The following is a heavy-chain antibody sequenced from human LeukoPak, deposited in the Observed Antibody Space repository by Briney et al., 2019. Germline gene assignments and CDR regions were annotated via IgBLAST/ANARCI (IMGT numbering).Heavy chain of an antibody. D-gene: IGHD2-15*01. CDR3: NALTYSYDY. Sequence: GGSLRLSCSASGFTFSSYAMHWVRQAPGKGLEYVSAFSSNGGSTYYADSVKGRFTISRDNSKNTLYLQMSSLRAEDTAVYYCNALTYSYDYWGQGTLVTVSS. J-gene: IGHJ4*02. CDR1: GFTFSSYA. CDR2: FSSNGGST. V-gene: IGHV3-64D*06.